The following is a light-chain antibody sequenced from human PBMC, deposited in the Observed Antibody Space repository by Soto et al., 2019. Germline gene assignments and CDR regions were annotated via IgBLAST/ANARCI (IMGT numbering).Light chain of an antibody. J-gene: IGKJ4*01. V-gene: IGKV1-33*01. CDR2: DAS. Sequence: DLQMTQSPSSLSASVGDRVTITCQASQDISNYLNWYRQKTGKAPKLLIYDASNLETGVPSRFSGSGSATDFTFTISSLQPEDIATYYCQQYDNLPITFGGGTKVEIK. CDR1: QDISNY. CDR3: QQYDNLPIT.